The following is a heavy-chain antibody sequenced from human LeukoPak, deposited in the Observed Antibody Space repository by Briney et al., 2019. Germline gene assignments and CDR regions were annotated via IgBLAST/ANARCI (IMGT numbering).Heavy chain of an antibody. D-gene: IGHD5-12*01. CDR2: IYTSGST. J-gene: IGHJ6*01. CDR1: GGSISSYY. CDR3: ARGDYDIQYTPCAMDL. V-gene: IGHV4-4*07. Sequence: SETVTLTCTVSGGSISSYYWSWIRQPAGKGLEWIGRIYTSGSTNYNPSLKSRVTMSVDTSKNQFSLKLSSVTAADTAVYYCARGDYDIQYTPCAMDLWGQKPTVSVSS.